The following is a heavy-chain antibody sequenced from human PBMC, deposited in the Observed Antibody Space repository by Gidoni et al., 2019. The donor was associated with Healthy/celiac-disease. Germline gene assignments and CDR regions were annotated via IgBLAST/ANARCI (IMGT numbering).Heavy chain of an antibody. D-gene: IGHD2-8*02. CDR1: GFTFDDYT. Sequence: EVQLVESGGVVVQPGGSLRLSCAASGFTFDDYTMHWVRPAPGKGLEWVSLISWDGGSTYYADSVKGRFTISRDNSKNSLYLQMNSLRTEDTALYYCAKETAAGGVSYWGQGTLVTVSS. V-gene: IGHV3-43*01. CDR2: ISWDGGST. CDR3: AKETAAGGVSY. J-gene: IGHJ4*02.